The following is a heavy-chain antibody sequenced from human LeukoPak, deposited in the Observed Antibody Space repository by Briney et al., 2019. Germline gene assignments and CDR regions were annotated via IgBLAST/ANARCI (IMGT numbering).Heavy chain of an antibody. Sequence: GGSLRLSCAASGFTFSSYAMSWVRQAPGKGLEWVSAISGSGGSTYYADSVKGRFTISRDNSKNTLYLQMNSLRAEDTAVYYCAKGPDCSSTSCYARRFSFAHWGQGTLVTVSS. CDR2: ISGSGGST. J-gene: IGHJ4*02. CDR1: GFTFSSYA. D-gene: IGHD2-2*01. V-gene: IGHV3-23*01. CDR3: AKGPDCSSTSCYARRFSFAH.